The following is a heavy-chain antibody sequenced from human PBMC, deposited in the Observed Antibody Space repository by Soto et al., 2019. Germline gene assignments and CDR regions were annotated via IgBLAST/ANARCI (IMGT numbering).Heavy chain of an antibody. J-gene: IGHJ4*02. Sequence: SATLSLTCTVSGGSISSYYWSWIREPPGKGLEWIGYIYYSGSTNYNPSLKSRVTISVDTSKNQFSLKLSSVTAADTAVYYCARAPLRLGELSLPYYFDYWGQGTLVTVSS. V-gene: IGHV4-59*01. D-gene: IGHD3-16*02. CDR2: IYYSGST. CDR1: GGSISSYY. CDR3: ARAPLRLGELSLPYYFDY.